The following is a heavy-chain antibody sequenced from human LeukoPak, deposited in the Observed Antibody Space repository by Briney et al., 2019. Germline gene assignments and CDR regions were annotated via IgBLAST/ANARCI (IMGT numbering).Heavy chain of an antibody. CDR2: INPNSGAT. CDR1: GYTFTDYF. Sequence: ASVKVSCKASGYTFTDYFMHWVRQAPGQGLEWMGWINPNSGATNYAQQFQGRVTVTRDRSISTMFMELSRLTSDDTALYYCARDLVLHCTSISCPSAYGGQGTLVTVSS. J-gene: IGHJ4*02. D-gene: IGHD2-2*01. V-gene: IGHV1-2*02. CDR3: ARDLVLHCTSISCPSAY.